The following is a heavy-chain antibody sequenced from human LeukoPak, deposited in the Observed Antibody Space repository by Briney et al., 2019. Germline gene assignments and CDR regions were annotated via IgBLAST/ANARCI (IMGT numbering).Heavy chain of an antibody. Sequence: SETLSLTCTVSGYSISSGYYWGWIRQPPGRGLEWIGSIYHSGSTYYNPSLKSRVTMSVDRSKNQFSLKLTSVSAADTALYYCARAVGGNPYFFDYWGQGTLVTVSS. J-gene: IGHJ4*02. CDR3: ARAVGGNPYFFDY. CDR1: GYSISSGYY. CDR2: IYHSGST. V-gene: IGHV4-38-2*02. D-gene: IGHD4-23*01.